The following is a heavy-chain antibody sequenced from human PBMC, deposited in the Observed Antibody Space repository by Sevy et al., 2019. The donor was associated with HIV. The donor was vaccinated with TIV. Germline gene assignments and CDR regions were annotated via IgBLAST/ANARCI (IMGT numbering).Heavy chain of an antibody. V-gene: IGHV3-7*01. CDR2: IKQDMSEK. CDR1: GFTFSSYW. J-gene: IGHJ4*02. CDR3: ARAQQVTMLVVIGGLYFDF. Sequence: GGSLRLSCAASGFTFSSYWMTWVRQAPGKGLEWVANIKQDMSEKYYADSVKGRFTISRDNARNPLYLQMESLRAVDTAVYYCARAQQVTMLVVIGGLYFDFWGQGTLVTVSS. D-gene: IGHD3-22*01.